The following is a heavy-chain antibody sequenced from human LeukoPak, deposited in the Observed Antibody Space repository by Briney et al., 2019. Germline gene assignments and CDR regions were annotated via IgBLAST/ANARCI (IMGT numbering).Heavy chain of an antibody. Sequence: GASVKVSCKASGYTFTSYGISWVRQAPGQGLEWMGWISAYNGNTNYAQKLQGRVTMTTDTSTSTAYMELRSLRSDDTAVYYCAGCGSCYPPSGYYCGMDVWGQGTTVTVSS. CDR3: AGCGSCYPPSGYYCGMDV. D-gene: IGHD2-15*01. CDR1: GYTFTSYG. J-gene: IGHJ6*02. V-gene: IGHV1-18*01. CDR2: ISAYNGNT.